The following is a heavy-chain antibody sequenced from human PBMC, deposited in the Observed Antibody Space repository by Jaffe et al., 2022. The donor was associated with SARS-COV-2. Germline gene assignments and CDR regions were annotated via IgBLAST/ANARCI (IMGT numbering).Heavy chain of an antibody. CDR3: ARGSEDDLYDAFDI. D-gene: IGHD2-15*01. CDR1: GYSFTTYG. J-gene: IGHJ3*02. V-gene: IGHV1-18*01. Sequence: QVRLVQSGAEVKRPGASVNVSCKTSGYSFTTYGISWVRQAPGQGLEWMGWISAYKGQTNYAQKFQDRVTMTTDTSTSTAYMDLRSLRSDDTAVYYCARGSEDDLYDAFDIWGQGTMVTVSS. CDR2: ISAYKGQT.